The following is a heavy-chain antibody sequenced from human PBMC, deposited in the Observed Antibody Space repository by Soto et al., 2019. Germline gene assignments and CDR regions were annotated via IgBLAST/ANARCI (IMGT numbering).Heavy chain of an antibody. CDR3: AKDRHGGYDYVWGSYGGMDV. J-gene: IGHJ6*02. D-gene: IGHD3-16*01. V-gene: IGHV3-30*18. CDR1: GFTFSSYG. CDR2: ISYDGSNK. Sequence: PGGSLRLSCAASGFTFSSYGMHWVRQAPGKGLEWVAVISYDGSNKYYADSVKGRFTISRDNSKTTLYLQMNSLRAEDTAVYYCAKDRHGGYDYVWGSYGGMDVWGQGTTVTVSS.